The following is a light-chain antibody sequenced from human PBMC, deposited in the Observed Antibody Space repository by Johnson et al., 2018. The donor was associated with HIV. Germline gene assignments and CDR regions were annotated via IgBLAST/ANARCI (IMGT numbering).Light chain of an antibody. V-gene: IGLV1-51*02. Sequence: QSVLTQPPSVSAAPGQKVTISCSGSSCDIANTYVSWYQQLPGTAPKLLIYENHKRPSGIPDRFSGSKSATSATLGLTGLHTGDEADYYCATWHTSLNSGGVFGTGTKVTVL. CDR2: ENH. J-gene: IGLJ1*01. CDR1: SCDIANTY. CDR3: ATWHTSLNSGGV.